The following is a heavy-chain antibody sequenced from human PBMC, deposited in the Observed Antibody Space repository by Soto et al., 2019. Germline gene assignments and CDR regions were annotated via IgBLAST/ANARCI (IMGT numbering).Heavy chain of an antibody. CDR1: GFTFSSYG. J-gene: IGHJ6*02. CDR2: ISYDGSNK. D-gene: IGHD3-10*01. Sequence: VGSLRLSCAASGFTFSSYGMHWVRQAPVKGLEWVAGISYDGSNKYYADSVKGRFTISRDNSKNTLYLQMNSLRAEDTAVYYCEKDSPLEGWELLWFGELFHDGMDVWGQGTTVTVSS. V-gene: IGHV3-30*18. CDR3: EKDSPLEGWELLWFGELFHDGMDV.